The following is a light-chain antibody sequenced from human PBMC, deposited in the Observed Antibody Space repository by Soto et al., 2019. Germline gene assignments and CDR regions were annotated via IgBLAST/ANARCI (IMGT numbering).Light chain of an antibody. CDR1: QSISSY. Sequence: DIQMTQSPSSLSASVGDRVTITCRASQSISSYLNWYQQKPGKAPKLLIYAASSLQSGVPSRFSGRGSGTDFTLTISSVQPEDFATYYCQQSYSTPDTFGQGTKLEIK. CDR2: AAS. CDR3: QQSYSTPDT. V-gene: IGKV1-39*01. J-gene: IGKJ2*01.